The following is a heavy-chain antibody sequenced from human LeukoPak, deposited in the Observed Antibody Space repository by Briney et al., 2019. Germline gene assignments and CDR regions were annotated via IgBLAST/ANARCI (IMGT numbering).Heavy chain of an antibody. J-gene: IGHJ6*03. CDR1: GYSFTSYW. CDR2: IYPGDSDT. CDR3: ARHDSGSYGDLGYNYYYYYYMDV. Sequence: GESLKISCMGSGYSFTSYWIGWVRQMPGKGLEWMGIIYPGDSDTRYSPSFQGQVTISADKSISTAYLQWSSLKASDTAMYYCARHDSGSYGDLGYNYYYYYYMDVWGKGTTVTVSS. D-gene: IGHD1-26*01. V-gene: IGHV5-51*01.